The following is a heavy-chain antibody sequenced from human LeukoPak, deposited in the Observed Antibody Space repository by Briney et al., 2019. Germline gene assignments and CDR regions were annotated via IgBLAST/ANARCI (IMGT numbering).Heavy chain of an antibody. Sequence: ASVKVSCKASGYTFIDYYISWMRQAPGRGLEYMGWINPKSGATINGQNFQGRITMTRDTSVNTAYMDLGTLSSDDAAIYVCARGSAVSCTSTTCHAPLDYWGQGTLVTVSS. CDR2: INPKSGAT. CDR1: GYTFIDYY. CDR3: ARGSAVSCTSTTCHAPLDY. J-gene: IGHJ4*02. D-gene: IGHD2-2*01. V-gene: IGHV1-2*02.